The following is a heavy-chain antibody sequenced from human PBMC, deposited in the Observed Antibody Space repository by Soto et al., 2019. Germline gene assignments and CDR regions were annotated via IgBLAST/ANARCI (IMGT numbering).Heavy chain of an antibody. CDR3: ARSYYYDSSGYSPGDY. Sequence: ASVKVSCKASGYTFTSYGISWVRQAPGQGLEWMGWISAYNGNTNYAQKLQGRVTMTTDTSTSTAYMELRSLRSDDTAVYYCARSYYYDSSGYSPGDYWGQGTLATVSS. D-gene: IGHD3-22*01. CDR2: ISAYNGNT. J-gene: IGHJ4*02. CDR1: GYTFTSYG. V-gene: IGHV1-18*01.